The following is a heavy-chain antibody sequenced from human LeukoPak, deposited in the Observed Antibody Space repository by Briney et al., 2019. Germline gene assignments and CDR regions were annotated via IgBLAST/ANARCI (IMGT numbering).Heavy chain of an antibody. V-gene: IGHV4-4*07. Sequence: SETLSLTCTVSGGSINSDYWSWIRQPAGKGLEWIGRIYSSGSTNYNPSLKSRVAMLVDSSKNQFSLKVTSVTAADTAVYYCARDVYYGSGHDYWGQGTLVTVSS. CDR3: ARDVYYGSGHDY. D-gene: IGHD3-10*01. J-gene: IGHJ4*02. CDR2: IYSSGST. CDR1: GGSINSDY.